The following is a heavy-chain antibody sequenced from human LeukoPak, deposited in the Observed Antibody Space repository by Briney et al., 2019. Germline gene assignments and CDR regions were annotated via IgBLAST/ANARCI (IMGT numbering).Heavy chain of an antibody. V-gene: IGHV4-59*01. CDR1: GGSISSYY. Sequence: SETLSLTCTVSGGSISSYYWSWIRQPPGKGLEWIGYIHYSGSTNYNPSLKSRVTISVDTSKNQFSLKLSSVTAADTAVYYCARGAPGAFGIWGQGTMVTVSS. CDR3: ARGAPGAFGI. CDR2: IHYSGST. J-gene: IGHJ3*02.